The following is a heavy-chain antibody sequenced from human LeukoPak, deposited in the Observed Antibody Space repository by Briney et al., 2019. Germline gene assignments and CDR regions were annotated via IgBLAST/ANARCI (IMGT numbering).Heavy chain of an antibody. CDR2: ISSSSSYI. J-gene: IGHJ5*02. D-gene: IGHD3-10*01. V-gene: IGHV3-21*01. Sequence: GGSLRLSCAASGFTFSSYGMSWVRQAPGKGLEWVSSISSSSSYIYYADSVKGRFTISRDNAKNSLYLQMNSLRAEDTAVYYCARTPFHGSGSYWFDQWGQGTLVTVSS. CDR1: GFTFSSYG. CDR3: ARTPFHGSGSYWFDQ.